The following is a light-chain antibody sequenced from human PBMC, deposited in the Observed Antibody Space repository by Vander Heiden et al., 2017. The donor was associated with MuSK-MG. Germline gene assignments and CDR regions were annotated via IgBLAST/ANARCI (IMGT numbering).Light chain of an antibody. CDR3: TSYSSSSTLYV. CDR1: NSDIGGFNY. Sequence: QSALPQPPSGSGSPGRSTPTSSTGTNSDIGGFNYVSWNQQYPGKAPKLIIYDVNKRPSGVSSRFSGSKSGNTASLTISGLQAEDEADYFCTSYSSSSTLYVFGTGTRVTVL. CDR2: DVN. J-gene: IGLJ1*01. V-gene: IGLV2-14*03.